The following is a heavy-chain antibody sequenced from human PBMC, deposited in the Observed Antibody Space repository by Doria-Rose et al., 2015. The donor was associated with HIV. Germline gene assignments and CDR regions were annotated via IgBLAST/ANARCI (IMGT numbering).Heavy chain of an antibody. CDR1: GVSLSSPGMG. D-gene: IGHD6-13*01. CDR2: IFSDDER. Sequence: QVTLKESGPVLVKPTETLTLTCTVSGVSLSSPGMGASWIRQPPGKALEWLAYIFSDDERSYKTSLKSRLTISRGTSKSQVVLTMTDMDPVDTATYYCARIKSSGWYHKYYFDFWGQGTLVIVSA. V-gene: IGHV2-26*01. J-gene: IGHJ4*02. CDR3: ARIKSSGWYHKYYFDF.